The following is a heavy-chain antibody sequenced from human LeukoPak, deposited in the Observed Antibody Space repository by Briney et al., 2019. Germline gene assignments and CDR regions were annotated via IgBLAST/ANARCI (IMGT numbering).Heavy chain of an antibody. CDR1: GFTFSSYA. CDR2: ISGSGGST. J-gene: IGHJ6*02. D-gene: IGHD3-10*01. CDR3: AKGASRGVAYYGMDV. Sequence: GGSLRLSCAASGFTFSSYAMSWVRQAPGKGLEWVSAISGSGGSTYYADSAKGRFTISRDNSKNTLYLQMNSLRAEDTAVYYCAKGASRGVAYYGMDVWGQGTTVTVSS. V-gene: IGHV3-23*01.